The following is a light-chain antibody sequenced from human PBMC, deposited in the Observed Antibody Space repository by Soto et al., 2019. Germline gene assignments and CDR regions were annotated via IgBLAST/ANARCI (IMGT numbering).Light chain of an antibody. V-gene: IGKV1-5*03. CDR2: EAS. CDR3: QQYTSYPWT. CDR1: QSIRYW. Sequence: IKISQSPSTLSVSVGDSATITCRASQSIRYWWAWFQQKAGKAPKLLIYEASRLESGVPSRISGSGSGTEFTLTISSLQPDDFATYYCQQYTSYPWTFGQGTKVDI. J-gene: IGKJ1*01.